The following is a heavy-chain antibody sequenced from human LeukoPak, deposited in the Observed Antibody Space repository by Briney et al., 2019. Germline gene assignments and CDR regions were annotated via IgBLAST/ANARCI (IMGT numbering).Heavy chain of an antibody. CDR3: ARGPTKYYYGSGSYYYFDY. D-gene: IGHD3-10*01. CDR2: ISAYSGNT. Sequence: ASVKVSRKASGYTFTSYGISWVRQAPGQGPEWMGWISAYSGNTNYAQKLQGRVTMTTDTSTSTAYMELSSLRSEDTAVYYCARGPTKYYYGSGSYYYFDYWGQGTLVTVSS. V-gene: IGHV1-18*01. J-gene: IGHJ4*02. CDR1: GYTFTSYG.